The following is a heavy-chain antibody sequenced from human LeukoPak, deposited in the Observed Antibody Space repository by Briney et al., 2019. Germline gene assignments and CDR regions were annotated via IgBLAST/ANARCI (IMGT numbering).Heavy chain of an antibody. J-gene: IGHJ4*02. CDR1: GFTFSRYA. Sequence: GGSLRLSCVASGFTFSRYAMSWVRQAPGKGLEWVSAISGSGGSTYYADSVKGRFTISRDNSKNTLYLQMNSLRAEDTAVYYCAKGTVWFGELLYPDYWGQGTLVTVSS. V-gene: IGHV3-23*01. D-gene: IGHD3-10*01. CDR2: ISGSGGST. CDR3: AKGTVWFGELLYPDY.